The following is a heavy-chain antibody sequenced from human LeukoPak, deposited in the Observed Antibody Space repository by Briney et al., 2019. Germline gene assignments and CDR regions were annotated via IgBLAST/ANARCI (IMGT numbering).Heavy chain of an antibody. D-gene: IGHD4-17*01. Sequence: SQTLSLTCTVSGGSISSGCYYWSWIRQHPGKGLEGIGYIYYSGSTYYNPSIKSRVTISVDTSKNQFSLKLSSVTAADTAVYYGARGGGITVTSPRWFDYWGQGTLVTVSS. CDR1: GGSISSGCYY. J-gene: IGHJ4*02. V-gene: IGHV4-31*03. CDR2: IYYSGST. CDR3: ARGGGITVTSPRWFDY.